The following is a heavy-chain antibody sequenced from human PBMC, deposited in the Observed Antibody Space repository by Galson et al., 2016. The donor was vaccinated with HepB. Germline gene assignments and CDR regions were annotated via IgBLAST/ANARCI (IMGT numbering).Heavy chain of an antibody. CDR2: INPSGGST. Sequence: SVKVSCKASGYTFTRHYMHWVRQAPGQGLEWMGIINPSGGSTNYAQKFQGRITMTRDTSTSTVYMELSSLKSEDTAVYYCSRVVADILTGYYLFDYWGQGTLVTVSS. CDR3: SRVVADILTGYYLFDY. J-gene: IGHJ4*02. CDR1: GYTFTRHY. D-gene: IGHD3-9*01. V-gene: IGHV1-46*01.